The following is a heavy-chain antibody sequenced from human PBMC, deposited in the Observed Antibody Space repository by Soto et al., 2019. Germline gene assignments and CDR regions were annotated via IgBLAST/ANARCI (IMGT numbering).Heavy chain of an antibody. CDR2: ISDSGADT. D-gene: IGHD1-1*01. J-gene: IGHJ5*02. V-gene: IGHV3-23*01. Sequence: EVQLLESGGGLIQPGGSLRLSCAASGFTFRSHAMSWVRQAPGKGLEWVSGISDSGADTYYADSVKGRLTVSRDNSKNTLFLQMNSLRVEDTAVYYCAKKDMAGTASWFDLWGQGALVTVSS. CDR1: GFTFRSHA. CDR3: AKKDMAGTASWFDL.